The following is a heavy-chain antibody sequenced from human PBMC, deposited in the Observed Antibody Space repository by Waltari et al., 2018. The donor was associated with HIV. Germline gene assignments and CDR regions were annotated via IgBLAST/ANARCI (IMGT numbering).Heavy chain of an antibody. CDR2: ISYDGSNK. V-gene: IGHV3-30*18. CDR3: AKDLHTFGESDYYFDY. D-gene: IGHD3-16*01. Sequence: QVQLVESGGGVVQPGRSLRLSCAASGFTFSSYGMHWVRQAPGKGLEWVAVISYDGSNKYYADSVKDRFTISRDNSKNTLYLQMNSLRAEDTAVYYCAKDLHTFGESDYYFDYWGQGTLVTVSS. J-gene: IGHJ4*02. CDR1: GFTFSSYG.